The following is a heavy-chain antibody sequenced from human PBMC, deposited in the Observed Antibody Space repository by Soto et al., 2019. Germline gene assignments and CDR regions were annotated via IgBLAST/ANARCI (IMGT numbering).Heavy chain of an antibody. Sequence: EVQLLESGGGLVQPGGSLRLSCVASGFAFRSYAMSWVRQAPGKGLEWVSAIIASGGSTYYANSVMGRFTISRDNSKNTLYLRMNSLRAEDTAVFYCAKGPVPDYGAYGSGVFQHWGQGTLVNVSS. CDR1: GFAFRSYA. CDR3: AKGPVPDYGAYGSGVFQH. V-gene: IGHV3-23*01. J-gene: IGHJ1*01. CDR2: IIASGGST. D-gene: IGHD4-17*01.